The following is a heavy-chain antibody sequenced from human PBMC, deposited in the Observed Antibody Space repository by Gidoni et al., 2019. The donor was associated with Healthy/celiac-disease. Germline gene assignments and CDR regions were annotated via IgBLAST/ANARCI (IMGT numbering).Heavy chain of an antibody. CDR3: ARQGEARYSSGWYFDY. CDR2: IYYSGST. D-gene: IGHD6-19*01. Sequence: QLQLQESGPGLVKPSETLSLTCTVSGGCISSSSYYWGWIRQPPGKGLEWIGSIYYSGSTYYNPSLKSRVTISVDTSKNQFSLKLSSVTAADTAVYYCARQGEARYSSGWYFDYWGQGTLVTVSS. V-gene: IGHV4-39*01. J-gene: IGHJ4*02. CDR1: GGCISSSSYY.